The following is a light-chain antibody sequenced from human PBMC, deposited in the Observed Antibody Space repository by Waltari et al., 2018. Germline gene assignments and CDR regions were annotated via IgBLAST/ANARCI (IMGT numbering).Light chain of an antibody. CDR2: DAS. Sequence: EIVLTQSPGTLSLSPGERATLSCRASQSVSSYLAWYQQKPGQAPRLLIYDASNMATGIPTRVSGSGSETDFTLTIGSLEPEDFAVYYCQQRSNWPRTFGQGTRVEIK. V-gene: IGKV3-11*01. CDR1: QSVSSY. CDR3: QQRSNWPRT. J-gene: IGKJ1*01.